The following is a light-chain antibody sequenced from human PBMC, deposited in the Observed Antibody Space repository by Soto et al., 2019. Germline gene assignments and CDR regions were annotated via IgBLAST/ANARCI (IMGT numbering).Light chain of an antibody. CDR1: QSVSSY. CDR2: DAS. J-gene: IGKJ4*01. Sequence: EIVLTQSPATLSLSPGARAPLSCRASQSVSSYLAWYQQKPGQAPRLLIYDASNKATGIPARFSGSGSGTDFTLTISSLEPEDFAVYYCQQRSNWPPLTFGGGTKVDIK. V-gene: IGKV3-11*01. CDR3: QQRSNWPPLT.